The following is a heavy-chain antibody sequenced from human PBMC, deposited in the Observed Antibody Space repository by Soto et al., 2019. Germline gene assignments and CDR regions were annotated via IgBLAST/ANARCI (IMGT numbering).Heavy chain of an antibody. CDR2: ISGIGHST. D-gene: IGHD5-12*01. CDR1: GFTFSSYA. V-gene: IGHV3-23*01. J-gene: IGHJ4*02. CDR3: AKRIMATIGHFDS. Sequence: PGGSLRLSCAASGFTFSSYAMSWVRQAPGKGLEWVSSISGIGHSTYYADSVKGRFTISRDNSKNTLFLQMSSLRAEDTAVYYCAKRIMATIGHFDSWGKGTRVTSPQ.